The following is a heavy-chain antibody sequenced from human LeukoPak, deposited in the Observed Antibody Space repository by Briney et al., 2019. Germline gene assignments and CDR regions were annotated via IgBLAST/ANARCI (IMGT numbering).Heavy chain of an antibody. D-gene: IGHD2-2*01. J-gene: IGHJ6*03. CDR1: GFTFSSYG. Sequence: GGSLRLSCAASGFTFSSYGVHWVRQAPGKGLEWVAFIRYDGSNKYYADSVKGRFTISRDNSKNTLYLQMNSLRAEDTAVYYCAKDGEGYCSSTSCYDYYYYYMDVWGKGTTVTVSS. CDR2: IRYDGSNK. CDR3: AKDGEGYCSSTSCYDYYYYYMDV. V-gene: IGHV3-30*02.